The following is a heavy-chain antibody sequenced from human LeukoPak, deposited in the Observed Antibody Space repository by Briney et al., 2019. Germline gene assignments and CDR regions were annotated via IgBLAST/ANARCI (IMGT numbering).Heavy chain of an antibody. CDR1: GFTFSKYW. V-gene: IGHV3-74*01. CDR3: ARLTLSANDWCYDY. Sequence: GGSLRLPCAASGFTFSKYWMLWVRQAPGKGLESVSRINTDGTVTTYADSVKGRFTVSRDNADNTMFLQMNSVRDEDTAVYYCARLTLSANDWCYDYWGQGTLVTVSS. J-gene: IGHJ4*02. D-gene: IGHD5-12*01. CDR2: INTDGTVT.